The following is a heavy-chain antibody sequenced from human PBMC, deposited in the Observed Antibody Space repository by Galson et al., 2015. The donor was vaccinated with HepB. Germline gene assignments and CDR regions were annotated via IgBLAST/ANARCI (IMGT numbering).Heavy chain of an antibody. J-gene: IGHJ6*02. CDR2: IYHSGNT. D-gene: IGHD3-10*01. CDR3: ARVNRVQSGSGSYYYYGMGV. Sequence: ETLSLTCAVSGGSITSSNCWSWVRQPPGKGLEFIGEIYHSGNTNYNPSLKSRVTILVDKSKNQFSLILTSVTAADTAVYYCARVNRVQSGSGSYYYYGMGVWGQGTTVTVS. CDR1: GGSITSSNC. V-gene: IGHV4-4*02.